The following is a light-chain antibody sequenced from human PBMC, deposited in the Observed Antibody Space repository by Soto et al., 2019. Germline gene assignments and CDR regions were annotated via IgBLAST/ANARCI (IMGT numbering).Light chain of an antibody. V-gene: IGKV3-15*01. CDR2: DAS. CDR3: QQYNNWPAWT. Sequence: ILMTQSPATLSVSPGERATLSCRASQSVSNNLAWYQQKPGQAPRLLIYDASTRATGIPVRFSGSGSGTEFTLTISGLQSEDFAVYYCQQYNNWPAWTFGQGTKVEIK. CDR1: QSVSNN. J-gene: IGKJ1*01.